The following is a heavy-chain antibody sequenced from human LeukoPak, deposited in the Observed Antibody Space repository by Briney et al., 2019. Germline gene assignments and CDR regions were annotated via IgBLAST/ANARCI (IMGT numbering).Heavy chain of an antibody. V-gene: IGHV1-18*01. CDR2: ISVFNSDT. Sequence: VASVKVSCKASGYRFSRYVIGWVRQAPGQGLEWMGWISVFNSDTKYPQKLKGRVSVTADTSTDTAYLELRSLKSDDTGVYYCARAHGYYYYMDVWGKGTTVTVSS. J-gene: IGHJ6*03. CDR3: ARAHGYYYYMDV. CDR1: GYRFSRYV.